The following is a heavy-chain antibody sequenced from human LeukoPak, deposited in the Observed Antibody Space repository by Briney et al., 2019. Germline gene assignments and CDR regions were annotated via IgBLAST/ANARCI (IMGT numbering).Heavy chain of an antibody. V-gene: IGHV3-64*04. J-gene: IGHJ4*02. Sequence: GGSLRLSCSASGFTFSNYGIHWVRQAPGKGLEYVSGISSNGGSTYYADSVKGRFTISRDNSKNTVYLQLNSLRAEDTAIYYCAKRDSAGYYYFDYWGQGTLVTVSS. CDR1: GFTFSNYG. CDR3: AKRDSAGYYYFDY. CDR2: ISSNGGST. D-gene: IGHD3-22*01.